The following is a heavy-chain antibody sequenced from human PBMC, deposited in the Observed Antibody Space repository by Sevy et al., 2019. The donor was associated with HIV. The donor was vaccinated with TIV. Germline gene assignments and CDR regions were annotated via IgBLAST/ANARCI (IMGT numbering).Heavy chain of an antibody. CDR3: XRDSGYSINWYPAY. Sequence: GGSLRLSCAASGFTFSSHGMHWVRQAPGKXLEWVEVMSCDGSYKSYGDSVKGRFTISRDDSKNTLYLQMNSLRPEDTAMYYCXRDSGYSINWYPAYWGQGTLVTVSS. CDR1: GFTFSSHG. D-gene: IGHD6-13*01. J-gene: IGHJ4*02. CDR2: MSCDGSYK. V-gene: IGHV3-30*03.